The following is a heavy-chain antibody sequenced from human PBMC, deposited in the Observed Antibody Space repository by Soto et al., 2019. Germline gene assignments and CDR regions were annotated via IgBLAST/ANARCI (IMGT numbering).Heavy chain of an antibody. Sequence: QVQLVESGGGVVQPGRSLRLSCAASGFTFSSYAMHWVRQAPGKGLEWVAVISYDGSNKYYADVVKGRFTISRDNSKNTLYLQMNCMRDTAVNYWARAQLYGDAVAAAFDYWGQGTLVTVSS. CDR1: GFTFSSYA. CDR2: ISYDGSNK. V-gene: IGHV3-30-3*01. D-gene: IGHD6-13*01. CDR3: ARAQLYGDAVAAAFDY. J-gene: IGHJ4*02.